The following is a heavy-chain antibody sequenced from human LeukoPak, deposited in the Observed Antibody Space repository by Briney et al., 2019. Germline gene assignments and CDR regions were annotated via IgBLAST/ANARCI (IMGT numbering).Heavy chain of an antibody. Sequence: SQTLSLTCAISGDIVSSNSATWNWIRQSPSRGLEWLGRAYYRSKWYKYYAVSVKGRITINPDTSKNQFSLQLNSVTPEDTAVYYCARGPSYFQHWGQGTLVTVSS. V-gene: IGHV6-1*01. J-gene: IGHJ1*01. CDR2: AYYRSKWYK. CDR3: ARGPSYFQH. CDR1: GDIVSSNSAT.